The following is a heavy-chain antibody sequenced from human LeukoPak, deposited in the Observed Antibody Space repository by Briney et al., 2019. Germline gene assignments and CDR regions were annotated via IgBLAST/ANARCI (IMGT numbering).Heavy chain of an antibody. D-gene: IGHD2/OR15-2a*01. CDR1: GGSISSYY. CDR3: ARATAYFYYFDY. Sequence: SETLSLTCTVSGGSISSYYWSWIRQPPGKGLEWIGYIYYSGSTNYNPFLKSRVTISVDTSKNQFSLKLSSVTAADTAVYYCARATAYFYYFDYWGQGTLVTVSS. CDR2: IYYSGST. J-gene: IGHJ4*02. V-gene: IGHV4-59*01.